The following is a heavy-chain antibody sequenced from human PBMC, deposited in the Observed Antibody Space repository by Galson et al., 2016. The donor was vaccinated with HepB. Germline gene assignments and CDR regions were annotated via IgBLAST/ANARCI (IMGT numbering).Heavy chain of an antibody. D-gene: IGHD3-16*01. V-gene: IGHV3-23*01. J-gene: IGHJ3*02. CDR2: SASGDIT. Sequence: SLRLSCAASGLTFRSYAFSLLRQAPGKGLEWVSVSASGDITYYAHSVKGRFTISRDKSKNTLFLNMISLRAEDTASYYCASHLGGSSLDPFDIWGRGTMVTVSS. CDR1: GLTFRSYA. CDR3: ASHLGGSSLDPFDI.